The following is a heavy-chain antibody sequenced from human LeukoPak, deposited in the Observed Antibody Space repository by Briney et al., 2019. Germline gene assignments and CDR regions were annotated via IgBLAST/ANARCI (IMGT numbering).Heavy chain of an antibody. CDR1: GITFSSYW. V-gene: IGHV3-74*01. D-gene: IGHD3-22*01. J-gene: IGHJ4*02. CDR3: ARAADSSGYYDY. Sequence: GGSLRLSCAASGITFSSYWMRWVRQAPGKGLVWVSRINSDGSSTSYADSVKGRFTISRDNAKNTLYLQMNSLRAEDTAVYYCARAADSSGYYDYWGQGTLVTVSS. CDR2: INSDGSST.